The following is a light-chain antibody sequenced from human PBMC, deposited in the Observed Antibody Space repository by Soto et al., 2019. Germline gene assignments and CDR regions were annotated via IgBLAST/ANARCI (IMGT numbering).Light chain of an antibody. CDR1: QSVLFSSNNQNY. Sequence: DIVMTQSPDSLAVSLGERATINCKSSQSVLFSSNNQNYLAWYQHKAGQHPKLLIYWASTRESGVPDRFSGSGCGTDFSLTIRRLRGGAVGVYLCQQCWRSPYTFGQGTKVEI. J-gene: IGKJ2*01. V-gene: IGKV4-1*01. CDR2: WAS. CDR3: QQCWRSPYT.